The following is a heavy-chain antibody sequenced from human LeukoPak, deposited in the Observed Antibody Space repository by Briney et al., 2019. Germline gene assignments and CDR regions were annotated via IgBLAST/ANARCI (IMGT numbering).Heavy chain of an antibody. Sequence: PSVKPSCKASGYTFTGYYMHWVRQAPGQGLEWMGWINPNSGGTNYEQKFQGRVTMTRDTSISTAYMELSRLRSDDTAVYYCAIEPNYGAIDAFDIWGQGTMVTVSS. CDR1: GYTFTGYY. J-gene: IGHJ3*02. CDR2: INPNSGGT. D-gene: IGHD4-17*01. V-gene: IGHV1-2*02. CDR3: AIEPNYGAIDAFDI.